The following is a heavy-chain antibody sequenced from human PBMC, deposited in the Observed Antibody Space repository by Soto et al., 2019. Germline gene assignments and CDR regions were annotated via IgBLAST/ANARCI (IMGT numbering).Heavy chain of an antibody. D-gene: IGHD3-16*01. V-gene: IGHV3-7*01. J-gene: IGHJ6*03. CDR2: IKQDGSQT. Sequence: EVQLVESGGGLFQPGGSLRLSCAASGFTFTSYWMTWVRQAPGKGLEWVASIKQDGSQTYYMDSVKGRFTISRDNAKNSLYLQMNSLRAEDTAVYYCARDLDMDVWGKGTTVTVSS. CDR3: ARDLDMDV. CDR1: GFTFTSYW.